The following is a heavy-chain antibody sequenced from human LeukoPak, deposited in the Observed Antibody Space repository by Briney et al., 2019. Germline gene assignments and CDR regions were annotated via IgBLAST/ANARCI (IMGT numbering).Heavy chain of an antibody. D-gene: IGHD5-12*01. Sequence: GASVKVSCKASGYTFTSYGISWVRQAPGQGLEWMGWISAYNGNTNYAQKLQGRVTMTIDTSTSTAYMELRSLRSDDTAVYYCASTGGIYSGYLELAFDIWGQGTMVTVSS. CDR1: GYTFTSYG. V-gene: IGHV1-18*01. J-gene: IGHJ3*02. CDR3: ASTGGIYSGYLELAFDI. CDR2: ISAYNGNT.